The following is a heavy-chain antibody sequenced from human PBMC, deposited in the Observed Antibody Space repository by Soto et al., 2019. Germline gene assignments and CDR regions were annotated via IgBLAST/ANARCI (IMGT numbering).Heavy chain of an antibody. Sequence: GWSLRLSCAASGFTFSSYSMNWVRQAPGMGLEWVSSISSSSSYIYYADSVKGRFTISRDNAKNSLYLQMNSLRAEDTAVYYGARDALYGMDVWGQGTTVTVSS. V-gene: IGHV3-21*01. CDR2: ISSSSSYI. CDR1: GFTFSSYS. J-gene: IGHJ6*02. CDR3: ARDALYGMDV.